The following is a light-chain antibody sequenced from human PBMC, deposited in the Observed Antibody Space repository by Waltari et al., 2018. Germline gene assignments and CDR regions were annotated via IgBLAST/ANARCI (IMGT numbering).Light chain of an antibody. J-gene: IGLJ2*01. CDR2: DNY. V-gene: IGLV1-51*01. CDR1: TSNIGNYY. CDR3: ATWDNSLTDVV. Sequence: QSVLTQPPSVSAATGQKVTISRSGGTSNIGNYYVAWYYHLPGAAPKLLIYDNYKRPSGIPDRFSASKSGTSATLGITGLQIGDEADYYCATWDNSLTDVVFGGGTKLTVL.